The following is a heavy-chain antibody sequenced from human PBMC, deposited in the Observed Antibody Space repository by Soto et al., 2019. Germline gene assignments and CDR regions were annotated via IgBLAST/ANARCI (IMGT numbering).Heavy chain of an antibody. J-gene: IGHJ4*02. CDR3: ARGGGYCSGGSCFNFDF. D-gene: IGHD2-15*01. CDR1: GFTFSSYD. CDR2: IGTAGDT. V-gene: IGHV3-13*01. Sequence: LSLTCAASGFTFSSYDMHWVRQATGKSLEWGSAIGTAGDTYYTGSVKGRFTISRENAKNSLYLQMNRLRAGDKDGYYWARGGGYCSGGSCFNFDFWGQGTLVTVSS.